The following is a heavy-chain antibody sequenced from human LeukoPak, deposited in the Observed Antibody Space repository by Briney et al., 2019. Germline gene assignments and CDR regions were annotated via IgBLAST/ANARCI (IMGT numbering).Heavy chain of an antibody. CDR1: GFTFSRYA. V-gene: IGHV3-30*04. CDR2: ISYDGNTK. J-gene: IGHJ4*02. Sequence: GGSLRLSCAASGFTFSRYALHWVRQAPGKGLEWVAVISYDGNTKNYAESVKGPFTISRDISKNTLYLQMNSLRVEDTAVYYCARSPCNYGCYFDYWGQGTLVTVSS. CDR3: ARSPCNYGCYFDY. D-gene: IGHD3-10*01.